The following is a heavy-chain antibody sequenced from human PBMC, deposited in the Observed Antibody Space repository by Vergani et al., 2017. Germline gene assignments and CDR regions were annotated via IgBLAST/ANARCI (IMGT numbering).Heavy chain of an antibody. CDR3: ARESGGYSYSHWFDP. D-gene: IGHD5-18*01. V-gene: IGHV1-2*02. Sequence: QVQLVQSGAEVKKPGASVKVSCKASGYTFTGYYMHWVRQAPGQGLEWMGWINPNSGGTKYAQKCQGRVTMTRDTSSSTAYMELSRLRSDDTAVYYCARESGGYSYSHWFDPWGQGTLVTVAS. J-gene: IGHJ5*02. CDR1: GYTFTGYY. CDR2: INPNSGGT.